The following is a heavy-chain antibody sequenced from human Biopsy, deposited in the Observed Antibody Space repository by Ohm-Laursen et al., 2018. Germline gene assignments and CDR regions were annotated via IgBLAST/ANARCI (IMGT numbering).Heavy chain of an antibody. Sequence: SETLSLTCNITGDSISNYYWSWIRQSPGKGLEWIGYLFYSGNTNSNPTNYSPSLESRVSMSVDTTKNQFSLNLASVTAADTAVYFCARDSRGGHLNTTLITGKNLDSWGQGILVTVSS. V-gene: IGHV4-59*01. D-gene: IGHD3-16*01. CDR1: GDSISNYY. J-gene: IGHJ4*02. CDR3: ARDSRGGHLNTTLITGKNLDS. CDR2: LFYSGNTNSNPT.